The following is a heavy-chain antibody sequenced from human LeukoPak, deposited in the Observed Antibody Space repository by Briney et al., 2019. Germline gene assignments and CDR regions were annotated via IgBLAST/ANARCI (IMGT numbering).Heavy chain of an antibody. CDR3: LRDLNWSLDQ. CDR1: GFTFSNYM. Sequence: PGGSLRLSCAASGFTFSNYMMHWVRQAPGKGLVWVSRIKSDGTTITYADSVKGRFTISRDNAKNTLYLQMNSLRAEDTAVYYCLRDLNWSLDQWGQGTLVTVSS. V-gene: IGHV3-74*01. J-gene: IGHJ4*02. CDR2: IKSDGTTI. D-gene: IGHD1-20*01.